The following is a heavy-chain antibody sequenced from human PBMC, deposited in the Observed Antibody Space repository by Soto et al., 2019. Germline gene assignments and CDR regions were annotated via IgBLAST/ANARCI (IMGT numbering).Heavy chain of an antibody. CDR3: ARGGILGDTDPFDY. CDR1: GFTFSSYG. V-gene: IGHV3-33*01. Sequence: PGGSLRLSCAASGFTFSSYGMHWVRQAPGKGLEWVAVIWYDGSNKYYADSVKGRFTISRDNSKNTLYLQMNSLRAEDTAVYYCARGGILGDTDPFDYWGQGTLVTVSS. D-gene: IGHD2-21*01. CDR2: IWYDGSNK. J-gene: IGHJ4*02.